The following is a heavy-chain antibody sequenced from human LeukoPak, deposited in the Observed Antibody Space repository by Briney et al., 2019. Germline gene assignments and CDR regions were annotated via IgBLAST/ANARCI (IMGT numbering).Heavy chain of an antibody. V-gene: IGHV4-59*08. J-gene: IGHJ3*02. D-gene: IGHD3-9*01. Sequence: PSETLSLTCTVSGGSISSYYWSWIRQPPGKGLEWIGYIYYSGSTNYNPSLKSRVTISVDTSKNQFSLKLSSVTAADTAVYYCARHGPPFKTIPPLTDAFDIWGQGTMVTVSS. CDR1: GGSISSYY. CDR3: ARHGPPFKTIPPLTDAFDI. CDR2: IYYSGST.